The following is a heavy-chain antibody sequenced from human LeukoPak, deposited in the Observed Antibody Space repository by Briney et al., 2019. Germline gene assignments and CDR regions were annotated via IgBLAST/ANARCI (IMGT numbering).Heavy chain of an antibody. CDR2: ITSYNGNT. J-gene: IGHJ6*03. CDR1: GYTFTSYS. Sequence: ASVKVSCKASGYTFTSYSINWVRQAPGQGLEWMGWITSYNGNTNYAHKLQGRVTMTTDTSTSTAYMELSSLRSEDTAVYYCARGAYYMDVWGKGTTVTVSS. V-gene: IGHV1-18*01. CDR3: ARGAYYMDV.